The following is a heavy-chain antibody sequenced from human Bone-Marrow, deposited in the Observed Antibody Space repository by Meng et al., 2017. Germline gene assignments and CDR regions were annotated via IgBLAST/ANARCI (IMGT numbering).Heavy chain of an antibody. V-gene: IGHV3-74*02. Sequence: GQVVEGGGGVVQPGRSLRLSCAASGFTFSSYGMHWVRQAPGKGLVWVSRINSDGSSTSYADSVKGRFTISRDNAKNTLYLQMNSLRAEDMAVYYCSGHVDYWGHGTLVTVSS. J-gene: IGHJ4*01. CDR2: INSDGSST. CDR1: GFTFSSYG. CDR3: SGHVDY.